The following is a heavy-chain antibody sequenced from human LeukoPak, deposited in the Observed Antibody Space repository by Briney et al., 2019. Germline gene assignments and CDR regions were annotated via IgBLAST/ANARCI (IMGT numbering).Heavy chain of an antibody. CDR1: GFTVSSNY. J-gene: IGHJ4*02. V-gene: IGHV3-53*04. Sequence: GGSLRLSCAVSGFTVSSNYMSWVRQAPGKGLEWVSVIYSGGATYYADSVKGRFTISRHNSKNKLYLQINSLRPEDTAVYYCARGGGDYNPFDYWGQGTLVTVSS. CDR3: ARGGGDYNPFDY. D-gene: IGHD4-17*01. CDR2: IYSGGAT.